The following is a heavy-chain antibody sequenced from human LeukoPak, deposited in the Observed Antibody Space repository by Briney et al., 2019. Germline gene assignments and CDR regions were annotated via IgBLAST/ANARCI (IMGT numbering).Heavy chain of an antibody. CDR3: ARDRIYGDYVDAFDI. J-gene: IGHJ3*02. CDR1: GFTFSSYS. Sequence: TGGSLRLSCAASGFTFSSYSMNWVRQALGKGLEWVSPISSSSSYIYYADSVKGRFTISRDNAKNSLYLQMNSLRAEDTAVYYCARDRIYGDYVDAFDIWGQGTMVTVSS. V-gene: IGHV3-21*01. CDR2: ISSSSSYI. D-gene: IGHD4-17*01.